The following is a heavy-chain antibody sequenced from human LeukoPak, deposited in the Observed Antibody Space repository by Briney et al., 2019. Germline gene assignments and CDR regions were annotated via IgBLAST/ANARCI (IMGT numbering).Heavy chain of an antibody. CDR3: ARYSSGFLGYFDY. J-gene: IGHJ4*02. D-gene: IGHD6-19*01. CDR1: GGSISSYY. Sequence: SETLSLTCTVSGGSISSYYWSWIRQPPGKGLEWIGYIYYSGSTNYNPSLKSRVTISVDTSKNQFSLKLSSVTVADTAVYYCARYSSGFLGYFDYWGQGTLVTVSS. CDR2: IYYSGST. V-gene: IGHV4-59*01.